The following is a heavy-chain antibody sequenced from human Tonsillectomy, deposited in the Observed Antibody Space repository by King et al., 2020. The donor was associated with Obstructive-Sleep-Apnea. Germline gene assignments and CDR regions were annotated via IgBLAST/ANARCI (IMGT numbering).Heavy chain of an antibody. CDR3: ATGMSDNEEENYFDY. D-gene: IGHD1-1*01. Sequence: GQLVQSGAEVKKPGASVKVSCKASGYTFTSYDINWVRQATGQGLEWMGWMNPNSGNTGYAQKFQGRVTMTRNTSISTAYMELSSLRSEDSAVYYCATGMSDNEEENYFDYWGQGTLVTVSS. J-gene: IGHJ4*02. CDR2: MNPNSGNT. V-gene: IGHV1-8*01. CDR1: GYTFTSYD.